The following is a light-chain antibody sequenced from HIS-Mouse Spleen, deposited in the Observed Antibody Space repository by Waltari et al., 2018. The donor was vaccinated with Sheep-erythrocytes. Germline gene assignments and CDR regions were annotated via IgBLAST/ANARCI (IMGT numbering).Light chain of an antibody. CDR1: KGISSW. J-gene: IGKJ5*01. V-gene: IGKV1-12*01. CDR3: QQANSFPIT. Sequence: IQMTLPPPPVSASVGDRVSLTCRASKGISSWLAWYQQKPGKAPKLLIYAASSLQSGVPSRFSGSGSGTDFTLTISSLQPEDFATYYCQQANSFPITFGQGTRLEIK. CDR2: AAS.